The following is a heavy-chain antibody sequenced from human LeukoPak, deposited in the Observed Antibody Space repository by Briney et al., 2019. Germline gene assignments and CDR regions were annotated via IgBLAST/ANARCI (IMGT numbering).Heavy chain of an antibody. D-gene: IGHD4-23*01. V-gene: IGHV4-34*01. CDR3: AHGVAATVVTPGPIYYYGMDV. CDR1: GGSFSGYY. J-gene: IGHJ6*02. Sequence: SETLFLTCAVYGGSFSGYYWSWIRQPPGKGLEWIWEINHSGSTNYNPSLKSRVTISVDTSKNQFSLKLSSVTAADTAVYYCAHGVAATVVTPGPIYYYGMDVWGQGTTVTVSS. CDR2: INHSGST.